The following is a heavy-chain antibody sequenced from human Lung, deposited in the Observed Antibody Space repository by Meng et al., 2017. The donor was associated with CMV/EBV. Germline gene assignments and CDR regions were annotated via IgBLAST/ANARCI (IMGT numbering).Heavy chain of an antibody. CDR2: MYYSGST. Sequence: SXTXSLXCSVSGGSISSNSYYWGWIRQPPGKGLEWIGSMYYSGSTYYNPSLKSRVTISVDTSKKQISLKLSSVTAADTAVYYCARGYYSDSSGHYYANPHWFEPGXRGTXVTVSS. J-gene: IGHJ5*02. CDR1: GGSISSNSYY. V-gene: IGHV4-39*07. CDR3: ARGYYSDSSGHYYANPHWFEP. D-gene: IGHD3-22*01.